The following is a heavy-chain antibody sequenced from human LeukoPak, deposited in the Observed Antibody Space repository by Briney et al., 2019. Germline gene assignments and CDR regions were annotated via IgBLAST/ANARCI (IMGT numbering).Heavy chain of an antibody. J-gene: IGHJ4*02. D-gene: IGHD2-15*01. V-gene: IGHV3-7*04. CDR2: IDQPGGEK. CDR1: GFAFNNYW. Sequence: PGGSLRLSCAASGFAFNNYWMGWVRQPPGKGLEWVANIDQPGGEKYYVDSVKGRFTISRDNAKNSLYLQMNSLRGEDSAVYYCARVYCSGGTCDAYFDYWGQGTLVPASS. CDR3: ARVYCSGGTCDAYFDY.